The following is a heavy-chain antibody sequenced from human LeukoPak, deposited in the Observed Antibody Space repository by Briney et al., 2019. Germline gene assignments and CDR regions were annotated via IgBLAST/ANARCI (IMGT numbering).Heavy chain of an antibody. Sequence: GRSLRLSCAASGFTFDDYAMHWVRQAPGKGLEWVSGISWNSGSIGYADSVKGRFTISRDNSQKTLYLQMNSLRVEDTAVCYCANGKSEYSSGWPRGTFWGQGTLVSVSS. CDR1: GFTFDDYA. V-gene: IGHV3-9*01. CDR2: ISWNSGSI. D-gene: IGHD6-19*01. CDR3: ANGKSEYSSGWPRGTF. J-gene: IGHJ4*02.